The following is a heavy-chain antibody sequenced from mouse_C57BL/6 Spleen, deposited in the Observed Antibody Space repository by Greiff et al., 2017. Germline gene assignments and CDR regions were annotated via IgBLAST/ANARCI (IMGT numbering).Heavy chain of an antibody. Sequence: VQLKQSGPGLVKPSQSLSLTCSVTGYSITSGYYWNWIRQFPGNKLEWMGYISYDGSNNYNPSLKNRISITRDTSKNQFFLELNSVTTEDTATYYCAREGYFDVWGTGTTVTVSS. CDR3: AREGYFDV. CDR2: ISYDGSN. V-gene: IGHV3-6*01. J-gene: IGHJ1*03. CDR1: GYSITSGYY.